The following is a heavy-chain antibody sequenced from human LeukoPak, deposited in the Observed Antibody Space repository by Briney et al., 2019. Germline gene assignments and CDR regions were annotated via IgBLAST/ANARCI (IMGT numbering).Heavy chain of an antibody. V-gene: IGHV4-34*01. Sequence: SETLSLTCAVYGGSFSGYYWSWIRQPPGKGLEWIGEINHSGSTNYNPSLKSRVTISVDKSKNQFSLNLSSVTAADTAVYYCARDRRYYDSSAYIRGFDYWGQGTLVTVSS. D-gene: IGHD3-22*01. CDR1: GGSFSGYY. CDR2: INHSGST. J-gene: IGHJ4*02. CDR3: ARDRRYYDSSAYIRGFDY.